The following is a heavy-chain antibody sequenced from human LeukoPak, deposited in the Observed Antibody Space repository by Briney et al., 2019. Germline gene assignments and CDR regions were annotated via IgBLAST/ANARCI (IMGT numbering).Heavy chain of an antibody. CDR2: ISSSSSYT. CDR3: ARGRDGSYRPTYGMDV. J-gene: IGHJ6*02. Sequence: GGSLRLSCAASGFTLSDYYMSWIRQAPGKALEWVSYISSSSSYTNSPDSVKGRFTISRDNAKNSLYLQMNSLRAEDTAVYYCARGRDGSYRPTYGMDVWGQGTTVTVSS. V-gene: IGHV3-11*05. CDR1: GFTLSDYY. D-gene: IGHD1-26*01.